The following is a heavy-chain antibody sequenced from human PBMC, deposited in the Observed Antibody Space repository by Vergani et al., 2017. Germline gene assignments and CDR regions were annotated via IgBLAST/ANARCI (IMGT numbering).Heavy chain of an antibody. CDR3: ARHRAGVRPSSMTAFDY. CDR1: GDSISTSSYA. D-gene: IGHD6-13*01. V-gene: IGHV4-39*01. Sequence: QMQLQESGPGLVKPSETLSLSCTVSGDSISTSSYALGWIRQPPGKTLEWIGTVFYGGRTCYNPSLKSRVTLSQDTSKKRISLHLTAVTAADTAVYYCARHRAGVRPSSMTAFDYWGQGTLVTVSS. CDR2: VFYGGRT. J-gene: IGHJ4*02.